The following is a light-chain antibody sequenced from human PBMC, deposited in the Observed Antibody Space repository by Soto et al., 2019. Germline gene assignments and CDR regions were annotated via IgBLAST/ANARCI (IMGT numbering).Light chain of an antibody. Sequence: QSALTQPASVSGSRGKSITFSCAGSSSDVGSYDLVSWYQQHPGEAPKLIIYDGFKRPSGVSDRFSGSKSGYTASLTISGPQADDEADYYCCSYAGSSTFVFGTGTKVTVL. CDR2: DGF. CDR1: SSDVGSYDL. J-gene: IGLJ1*01. CDR3: CSYAGSSTFV. V-gene: IGLV2-23*03.